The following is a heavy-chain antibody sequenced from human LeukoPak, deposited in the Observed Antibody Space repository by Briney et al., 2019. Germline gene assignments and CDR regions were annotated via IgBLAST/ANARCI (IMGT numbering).Heavy chain of an antibody. CDR3: ARRGGIAVY. D-gene: IGHD6-19*01. J-gene: IGHJ4*02. CDR2: INHSGST. CDR1: GGSFSGYY. Sequence: SEALSLTCAVYGGSFSGYYWSWIRQPPGKGLEWIGEINHSGSTNYNPSLKSRVTISVDTSKNQFSLKLSSVTAADTAVYYCARRGGIAVYWGQGTLVTVSS. V-gene: IGHV4-34*01.